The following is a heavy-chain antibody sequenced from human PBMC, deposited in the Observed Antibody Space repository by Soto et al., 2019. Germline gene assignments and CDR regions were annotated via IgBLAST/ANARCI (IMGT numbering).Heavy chain of an antibody. D-gene: IGHD5-12*01. CDR1: GFTFSSYG. Sequence: GGSLRLSCAASGFTFSSYGMHWVRQAPGKGLEWVAVIWYDGSNKYYADSVKGRFTISRDNSKNTLYLQMNSLRAEDTAVYYCARDGIVATICDYFDYWGQGTLVTVSS. CDR3: ARDGIVATICDYFDY. CDR2: IWYDGSNK. V-gene: IGHV3-33*01. J-gene: IGHJ4*02.